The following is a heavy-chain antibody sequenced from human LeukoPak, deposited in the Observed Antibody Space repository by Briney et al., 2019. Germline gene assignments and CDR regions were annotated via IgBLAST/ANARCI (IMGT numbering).Heavy chain of an antibody. V-gene: IGHV3-48*04. CDR1: GFTFSSYS. J-gene: IGHJ3*02. D-gene: IGHD1-26*01. CDR3: AKDERGSYYADAFDI. Sequence: GGSLRLSCAASGFTFSSYSMNWVRQAPGKGLEWVSYISSSSSTIYYADSVKGRFTISRDNAKNSLYLQMNSLRAEDTAVYYCAKDERGSYYADAFDIWGQGTMVTVSS. CDR2: ISSSSSTI.